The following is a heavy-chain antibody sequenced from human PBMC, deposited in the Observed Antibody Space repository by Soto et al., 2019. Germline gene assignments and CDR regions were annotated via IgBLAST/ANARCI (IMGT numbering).Heavy chain of an antibody. CDR1: GYTFTNSG. Sequence: GASVKVSCKASGYTFTNSGFSWVRQAPGQGLEWVGWIRVNNGDTHYAQKLQGRVTMTTDTSTSTAFMELRSLRADDTAVYYCARDGNYDILTGSLYGMDVWGQGTTVTVSS. CDR3: ARDGNYDILTGSLYGMDV. J-gene: IGHJ6*02. CDR2: IRVNNGDT. D-gene: IGHD3-9*01. V-gene: IGHV1-18*01.